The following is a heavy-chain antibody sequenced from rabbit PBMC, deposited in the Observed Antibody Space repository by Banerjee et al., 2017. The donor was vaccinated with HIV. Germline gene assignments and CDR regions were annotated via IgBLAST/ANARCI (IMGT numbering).Heavy chain of an antibody. V-gene: IGHV1S43*01. J-gene: IGHJ4*01. D-gene: IGHD7-1*01. CDR2: IYTSSGST. Sequence: QEQLVESGGGLVQPEGSLTLSCKASGIDFSSYYYMCWVRQAPGKGLELIACIYTSSGSTWYASWVNGRFTISRSTSLNTVDPKMTSLTAADTATYFCARGDGAYAGYDGLWGPGTLVTVS. CDR3: ARGDGAYAGYDGL. CDR1: GIDFSSYYY.